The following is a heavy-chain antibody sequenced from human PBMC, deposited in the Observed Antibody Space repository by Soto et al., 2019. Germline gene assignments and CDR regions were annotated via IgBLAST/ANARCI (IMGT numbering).Heavy chain of an antibody. CDR2: IYYSGST. CDR1: GDSIRSGGYY. V-gene: IGHV4-31*03. CDR3: AREITMKGWFDP. J-gene: IGHJ5*02. D-gene: IGHD3-22*01. Sequence: SETLSLTCTVSGDSIRSGGYYWSWIRQHPGKGLEWIGYIYYSGSTYNNPSLKSRVDISVDTSKNQLSLKLSSVTAADTTIYFCAREITMKGWFDPWGQGTLVTVYS.